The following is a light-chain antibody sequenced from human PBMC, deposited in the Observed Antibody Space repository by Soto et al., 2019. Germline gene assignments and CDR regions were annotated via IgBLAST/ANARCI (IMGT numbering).Light chain of an antibody. CDR1: QSVSSTY. V-gene: IGKV3-20*01. CDR2: GAS. CDR3: QHFGSSPRT. Sequence: VLTQSPGTLSLSPGERATLSCRASQSVSSTYLAWYQQKPGQAPRLLIYGASSRATGIPDRFSGSGSGTDFTLTISRLEPEDFAVYYFQHFGSSPRTFGQGTKVEI. J-gene: IGKJ1*01.